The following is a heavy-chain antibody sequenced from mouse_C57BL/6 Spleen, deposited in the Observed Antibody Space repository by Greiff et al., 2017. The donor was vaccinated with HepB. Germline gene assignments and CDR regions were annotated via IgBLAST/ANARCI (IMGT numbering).Heavy chain of an antibody. Sequence: VQLKESGPGLVAPSQSLSITCTVSGFSLTSYGVHWVRQPPGKGLEWLVVIWSDGSTTYNSALKSRLSISKDNSKSQVFLKMNSLQTDDTAMYYCARSTVVAKGYAMDYWGQGTSVTVSS. D-gene: IGHD1-1*01. V-gene: IGHV2-6*03. CDR3: ARSTVVAKGYAMDY. CDR2: IWSDGST. CDR1: GFSLTSYG. J-gene: IGHJ4*01.